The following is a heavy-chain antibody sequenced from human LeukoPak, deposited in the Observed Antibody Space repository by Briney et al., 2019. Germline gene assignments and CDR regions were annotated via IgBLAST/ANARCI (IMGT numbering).Heavy chain of an antibody. CDR3: ARIYGDYEYFDY. CDR2: IYYSGST. D-gene: IGHD4-17*01. V-gene: IGHV4-59*01. Sequence: PSETLSLTCTVSGGSISTYYWNWIRQPPGKGLEWIGYIYYSGSTNYNPSLKSRVTTSVDTSKNQFSLKLSSVTAADTAVYYCARIYGDYEYFDYWAREPWSPSPQ. CDR1: GGSISTYY. J-gene: IGHJ4*02.